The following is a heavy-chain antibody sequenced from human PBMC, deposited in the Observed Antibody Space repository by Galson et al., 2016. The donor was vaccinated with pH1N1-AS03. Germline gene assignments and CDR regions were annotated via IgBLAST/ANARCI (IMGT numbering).Heavy chain of an antibody. V-gene: IGHV1-18*01. CDR1: GYNFVTYG. D-gene: IGHD6-6*01. Sequence: SCKASGYNFVTYGITWVRQGPGQGLEWMGWINPYSTNTHYAKKVQDRVTMNADTSTTTANLDLRNLGSDDTAVYYCARVVAGRPFLIDYWGQGTLVIVSS. J-gene: IGHJ4*02. CDR2: INPYSTNT. CDR3: ARVVAGRPFLIDY.